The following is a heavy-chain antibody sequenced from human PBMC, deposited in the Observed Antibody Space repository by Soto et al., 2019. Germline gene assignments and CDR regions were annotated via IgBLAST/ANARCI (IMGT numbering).Heavy chain of an antibody. CDR3: TREKGPGARYGDYPFFDY. V-gene: IGHV3-49*03. CDR1: GLTFGDYA. J-gene: IGHJ4*02. Sequence: GVSLRLSCTASGLTFGDYAMSWFRQAPGKGLEWVGFIRSKAYGGTTEYAASVKGRFTISRDDSKSIAYLQMNSLKTEDTAVYYCTREKGPGARYGDYPFFDYWGQGTLVTVSS. CDR2: IRSKAYGGTT. D-gene: IGHD4-17*01.